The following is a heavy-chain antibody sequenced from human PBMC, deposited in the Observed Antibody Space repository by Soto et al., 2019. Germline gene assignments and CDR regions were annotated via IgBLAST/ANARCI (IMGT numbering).Heavy chain of an antibody. J-gene: IGHJ4*02. V-gene: IGHV4-59*08. CDR2: IYYIGST. Sequence: VQLQESGPGLVKPSETLSLTCTVSGGSISSYYWSWIRQPPGKGLEWIGYIYYIGSTNYNPSLKSRVTISVDTSKNQFSLKLSSVTAADTAVYYCARRYGYSFDYWGQGTLVTVSS. CDR3: ARRYGYSFDY. D-gene: IGHD1-1*01. CDR1: GGSISSYY.